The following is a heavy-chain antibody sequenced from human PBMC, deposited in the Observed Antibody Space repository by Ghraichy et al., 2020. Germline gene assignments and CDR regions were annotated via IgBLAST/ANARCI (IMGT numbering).Heavy chain of an antibody. Sequence: GESLNISCAASGLIFGSYWMTWVRQAPGKGLEWVANINQDGREKYYVGSVKGRFTISRDNAKNSLYLQMNSLSAEDTAVYYCSSGDTFDIWGRGTMVTVSS. V-gene: IGHV3-7*03. CDR3: SSGDTFDI. J-gene: IGHJ3*02. D-gene: IGHD3-10*01. CDR1: GLIFGSYW. CDR2: INQDGREK.